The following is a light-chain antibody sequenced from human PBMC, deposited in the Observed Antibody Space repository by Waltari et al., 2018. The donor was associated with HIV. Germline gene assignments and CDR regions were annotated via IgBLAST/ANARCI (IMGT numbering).Light chain of an antibody. V-gene: IGLV2-23*02. Sequence: QSSLPQPASVSGSPGQSITIPCTRTSSDVGSYDLVSWYHHHPGNAPRLKIYAVTKRPSGVSNRFSGSKSGNTASLTISGLQAEDECDYYCCSYATSSTLFGGGTKVTVL. CDR1: SSDVGSYDL. CDR2: AVT. J-gene: IGLJ2*01. CDR3: CSYATSSTL.